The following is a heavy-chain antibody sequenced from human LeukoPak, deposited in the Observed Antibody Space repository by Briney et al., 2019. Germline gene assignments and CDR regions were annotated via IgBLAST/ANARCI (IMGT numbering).Heavy chain of an antibody. Sequence: GGSLRLSCAASGFTVSSNYMSWVRQAPGKGLEWVSVIYSGGSTYYADSVKGRFTISRDNSKNTLYLQMNSLRAEDTAVYYCARESSYSSGWYYLDYRAKGPLVTVSS. D-gene: IGHD6-19*01. V-gene: IGHV3-66*02. CDR3: ARESSYSSGWYYLDY. J-gene: IGHJ4*02. CDR1: GFTVSSNY. CDR2: IYSGGST.